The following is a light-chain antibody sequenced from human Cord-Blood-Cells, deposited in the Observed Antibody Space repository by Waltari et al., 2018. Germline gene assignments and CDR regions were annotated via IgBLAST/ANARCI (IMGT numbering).Light chain of an antibody. CDR1: QSVSSN. Sequence: EIVMTQSPATVSVSPGERATLSCRASQSVSSNLAWYQQKPVQAPRLLIYGASTRATGIPARFSGSGSGTEFTLTISSLQSEDFAVYYCQQYNNWPPDTFGPGTKVDIK. J-gene: IGKJ3*01. CDR3: QQYNNWPPDT. V-gene: IGKV3-15*01. CDR2: GAS.